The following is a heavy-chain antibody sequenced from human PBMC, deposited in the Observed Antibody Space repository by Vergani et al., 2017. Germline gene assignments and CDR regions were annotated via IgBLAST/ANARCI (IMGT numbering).Heavy chain of an antibody. CDR1: GGTFSSYA. Sequence: QVQLVQSGAEVKKPGSSVKVSCKASGGTFSSYAISWVRQAPGQGLEWMGRIIPIFGTANYAQKLQGRVTMTTDTSTSTAYMELRSLRSDDTAVYYCARAPPRMAGGLRYWGQGTLVTVSS. CDR3: ARAPPRMAGGLRY. D-gene: IGHD2-8*01. J-gene: IGHJ4*02. V-gene: IGHV1-69*06. CDR2: IIPIFGTA.